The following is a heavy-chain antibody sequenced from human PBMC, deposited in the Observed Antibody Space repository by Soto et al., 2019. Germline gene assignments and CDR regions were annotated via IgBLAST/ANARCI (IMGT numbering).Heavy chain of an antibody. V-gene: IGHV1-69*13. J-gene: IGHJ6*02. CDR3: ARVREYSYGPDIYYYYYGMDV. CDR2: IIPIFGTA. D-gene: IGHD5-18*01. Sequence: SVKVSCKASGGTFSSYAISWVRQAPGQGLEWMGGIIPIFGTANYAQKFQGRVTITADESTSTAYMELSSLRSEDTAVYYCARVREYSYGPDIYYYYYGMDVWGQGTTVTVSS. CDR1: GGTFSSYA.